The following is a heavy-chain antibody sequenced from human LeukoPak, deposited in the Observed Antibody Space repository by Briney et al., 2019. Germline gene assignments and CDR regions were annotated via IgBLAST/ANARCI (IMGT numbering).Heavy chain of an antibody. CDR3: AREGLAARRGGFDI. D-gene: IGHD6-6*01. V-gene: IGHV4-59*01. J-gene: IGHJ3*02. CDR2: IYYSGTT. Sequence: PSETLSLTCTVSGGSISGYYWSWIRQPPGKGLEWIGYIYYSGTTDYSPSLRSRVTMSIDTSRNQFSLKLNSVTATDTAVYYCAREGLAARRGGFDIWGQGTVVTVSS. CDR1: GGSISGYY.